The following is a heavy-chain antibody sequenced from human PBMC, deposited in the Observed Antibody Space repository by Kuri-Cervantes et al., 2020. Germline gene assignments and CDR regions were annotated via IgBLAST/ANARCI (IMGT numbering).Heavy chain of an antibody. CDR2: IGSEGNI. Sequence: GESLKISCAASEFTFSDYGIHWVRQAPGKGLEWVGVIGSEGNIDYTGSVKGRFTISRDNSKNTLDLQMNSLRAEDTAVYYCAKGPLEYSTTLDYDYYMDVWGKGTTVTVSS. J-gene: IGHJ6*03. D-gene: IGHD6-6*01. CDR1: EFTFSDYG. CDR3: AKGPLEYSTTLDYDYYMDV. V-gene: IGHV3-33*06.